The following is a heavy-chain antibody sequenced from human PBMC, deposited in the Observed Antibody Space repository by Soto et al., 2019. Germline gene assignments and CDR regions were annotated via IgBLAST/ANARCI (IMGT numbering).Heavy chain of an antibody. V-gene: IGHV1-69*01. Sequence: QVQLVQSGAEVKKPGSSVKVSCKAPGGTFSTYAISWVRQAPGQGLEWRGGVIPIFGTPKYAQKFQGRVTITADESTSTGYMELRSLRSEDTAVYYCARSQGGSRSLDISYYYYYGMDVWGQGTTVTVSS. J-gene: IGHJ6*02. CDR1: GGTFSTYA. CDR2: VIPIFGTP. D-gene: IGHD2-15*01. CDR3: ARSQGGSRSLDISYYYYYGMDV.